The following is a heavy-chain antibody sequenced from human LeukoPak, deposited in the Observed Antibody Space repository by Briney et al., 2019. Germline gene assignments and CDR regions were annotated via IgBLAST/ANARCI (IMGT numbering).Heavy chain of an antibody. J-gene: IGHJ4*02. CDR3: ARDMVDSSGYYPFDY. Sequence: SVKVSCKASGGTFSSYAISWVRQPPGQGLEWMGRIIPIFCTANYAQKFQGRVTITTDESTSTAYMELSSLRSEDTAVYYCARDMVDSSGYYPFDYWGQGTLVTVSS. V-gene: IGHV1-69*05. CDR2: IIPIFCTA. D-gene: IGHD3-22*01. CDR1: GGTFSSYA.